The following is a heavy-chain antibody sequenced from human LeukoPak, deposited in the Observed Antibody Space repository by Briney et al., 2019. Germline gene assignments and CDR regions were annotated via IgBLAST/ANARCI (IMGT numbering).Heavy chain of an antibody. CDR1: GYTFTSYA. CDR2: INAGNGNT. Sequence: ASVKVPCKASGYTFTSYAMHWVRQAPGQRLEWMGWINAGNGNTKYSQKFQGRVTTTRDTSGRTAYMELSSLRSEDTAVYYCARTTAMVTIFYNWGQGALVTVSS. CDR3: ARTTAMVTIFYN. V-gene: IGHV1-3*01. J-gene: IGHJ4*02. D-gene: IGHD5-18*01.